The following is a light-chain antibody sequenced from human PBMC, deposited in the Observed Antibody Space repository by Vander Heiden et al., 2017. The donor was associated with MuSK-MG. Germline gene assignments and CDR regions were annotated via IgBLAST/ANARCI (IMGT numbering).Light chain of an antibody. V-gene: IGKV2D-29*01. J-gene: IGKJ1*01. CDR2: EAS. CDR3: RQSIQLPNT. Sequence: DIGISETALSRYVTPGQPGCISCKPSQSLLHSDGNTYFYWYLQKPGQPPQLLIYEASNRSSGVADRFSGRASATDFTLKISLVEAEDVGVYYCRQSIQLPNTFGQGTKVEIK. CDR1: QSLLHSDGNTY.